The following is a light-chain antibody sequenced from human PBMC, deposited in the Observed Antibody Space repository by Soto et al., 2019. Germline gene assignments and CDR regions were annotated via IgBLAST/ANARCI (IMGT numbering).Light chain of an antibody. Sequence: DIQMTQSPSTLSASVGDRVTITCRASHSISTWLAWYQQKPGKAPKLVIYDASSLESGVPSRFSGRGSGTQFTLTISSLQPDDFATYYCQQYSSNSAFGQGTKLEIK. CDR1: HSISTW. CDR3: QQYSSNSA. CDR2: DAS. J-gene: IGKJ2*01. V-gene: IGKV1-5*01.